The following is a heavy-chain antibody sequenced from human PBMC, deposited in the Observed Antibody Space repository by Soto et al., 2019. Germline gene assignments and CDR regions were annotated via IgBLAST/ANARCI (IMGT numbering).Heavy chain of an antibody. V-gene: IGHV3-11*06. J-gene: IGHJ4*02. CDR2: IVTSSAYT. CDR3: ARLRASGWYMGGYLDS. Sequence: QVQLVESGGGLVKPGGSLRLSCVVSGFTFSDYYMTWVRQAPGKGLEWVSYIVTSSAYTKYADSVKGRFSISRDNAKNSLFLEMNSLRVEATAVYYCARLRASGWYMGGYLDSWGQGTLVTVSS. D-gene: IGHD6-13*01. CDR1: GFTFSDYY.